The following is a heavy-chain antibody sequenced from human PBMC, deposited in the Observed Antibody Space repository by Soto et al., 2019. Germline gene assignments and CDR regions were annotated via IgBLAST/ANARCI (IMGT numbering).Heavy chain of an antibody. CDR1: GFTFSDYY. CDR2: ISSSGSTI. Sequence: QVQLVESGGGLVKPGGSLRLSCAASGFTFSDYYMSWIRQAPGKGLEWVSYISSSGSTIYYANSVKGRFTISRDNAKNSMYLQMNSLRADDTAVYYCARAHEPGYSSSQNYYYYGMDVWGQGTTVTVSS. CDR3: ARAHEPGYSSSQNYYYYGMDV. D-gene: IGHD6-6*01. V-gene: IGHV3-11*01. J-gene: IGHJ6*02.